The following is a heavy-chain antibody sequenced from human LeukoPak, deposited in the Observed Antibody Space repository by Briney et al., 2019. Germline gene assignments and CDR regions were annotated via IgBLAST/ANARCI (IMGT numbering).Heavy chain of an antibody. Sequence: PGGSLRLSCAASGFTFSNFEMNWVRQAPGKGLEWVSYNSISSSHIYYADSVRGRFTISRDDAKSSLFLQMNSLRVEDTAVYYCTRQRLGFFDHWGQGALVTVSS. J-gene: IGHJ4*02. CDR2: NSISSSHI. CDR3: TRQRLGFFDH. CDR1: GFTFSNFE. V-gene: IGHV3-48*03. D-gene: IGHD6-25*01.